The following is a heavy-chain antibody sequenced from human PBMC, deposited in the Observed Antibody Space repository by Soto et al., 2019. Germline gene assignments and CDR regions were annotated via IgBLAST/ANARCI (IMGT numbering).Heavy chain of an antibody. J-gene: IGHJ5*02. CDR2: IIPIFGTA. V-gene: IGHV1-69*06. Sequence: SVKVSCKASGGTFSSYAISWVRQAPGQGLEWMGGIIPIFGTANYAQKFQGRVTITADKSTSTAYMELSSLRSEDTAVYYCARGRRNHYPDCQNWFDPWGQGTMVTVYS. CDR1: GGTFSSYA. CDR3: ARGRRNHYPDCQNWFDP. D-gene: IGHD1-1*01.